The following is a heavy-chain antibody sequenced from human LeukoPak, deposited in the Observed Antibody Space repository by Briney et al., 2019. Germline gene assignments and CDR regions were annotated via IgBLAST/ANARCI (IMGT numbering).Heavy chain of an antibody. D-gene: IGHD3-22*01. J-gene: IGHJ4*02. CDR2: ISYDGSNK. CDR1: GFTFSSYA. CDR3: ARSMYYYDSSGYYPIDY. Sequence: GGSLRLSCAASGFTFSSYAMHWVRQAPGRGLEWVAVISYDGSNKYYADSVKGRFTISRDNSKNTLYLQMNSLRAEDTAVYYCARSMYYYDSSGYYPIDYWGQGTLVTVSS. V-gene: IGHV3-30*04.